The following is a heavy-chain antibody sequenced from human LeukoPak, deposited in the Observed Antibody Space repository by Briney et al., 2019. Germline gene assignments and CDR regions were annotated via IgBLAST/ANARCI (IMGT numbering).Heavy chain of an antibody. CDR1: VFTFSSYA. D-gene: IGHD6-19*01. Sequence: PGGSLRLSCAAAVFTFSSYAMSWVRQATGKGLEWVSAISGSGGSTYYADSVKGRFTISRDNSKNTLYLQMNSLRAEDTAVYYCAKDHRRIAVTYFDYWGQGTLVTVSS. CDR2: ISGSGGST. V-gene: IGHV3-23*01. CDR3: AKDHRRIAVTYFDY. J-gene: IGHJ4*02.